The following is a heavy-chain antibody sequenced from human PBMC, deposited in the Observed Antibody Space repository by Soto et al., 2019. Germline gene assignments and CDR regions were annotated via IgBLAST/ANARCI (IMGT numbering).Heavy chain of an antibody. CDR1: GFAVNGQG. CDR2: ISSSGGVI. V-gene: IGHV3-48*02. CDR3: AKSLGWFEGDGFYI. J-gene: IGHJ3*02. Sequence: EVQLVESGGGLGPPGGSLRLSSTASGFAVNGQGMSWVRQAPGKGPEWLAYISSSGGVIHYADSVKGRFTISRDNAKNSLFLQMNRLRDEDTAVYYSAKSLGWFEGDGFYIWGQGTVVTVSS. D-gene: IGHD6-19*01.